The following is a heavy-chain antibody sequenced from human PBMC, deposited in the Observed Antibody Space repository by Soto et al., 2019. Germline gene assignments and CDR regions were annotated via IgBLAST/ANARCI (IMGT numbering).Heavy chain of an antibody. CDR1: GFSFSSLA. Sequence: EVQLLESGGGFIHPGGSLRLSCAASGFSFSSLAMNWVRQAPGKGLEWVSIISGSADSTFYADSVKGRFTISRDNSKSTLYLQINSLRAEDTAVYYCAKTTGAMYAISVDGMDVWGQGTTVTVSS. CDR2: ISGSADST. CDR3: AKTTGAMYAISVDGMDV. D-gene: IGHD2-8*01. J-gene: IGHJ6*02. V-gene: IGHV3-23*01.